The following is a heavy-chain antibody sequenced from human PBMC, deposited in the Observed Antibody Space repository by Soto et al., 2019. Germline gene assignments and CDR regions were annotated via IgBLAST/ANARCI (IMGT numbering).Heavy chain of an antibody. J-gene: IGHJ6*02. V-gene: IGHV1-69*13. CDR1: GGTFSSYA. CDR3: ARSSGNWNYADRAYYYYGMDV. CDR2: IIPIFGTA. D-gene: IGHD1-7*01. Sequence: SVEVSCRASGGTFSSYAISWVRPAPGQGLEWMGGIIPIFGTANYAQKFQGRVTITADESTSTAYMELSSLRSEDTAVYYCARSSGNWNYADRAYYYYGMDVWGQGTTDTVSS.